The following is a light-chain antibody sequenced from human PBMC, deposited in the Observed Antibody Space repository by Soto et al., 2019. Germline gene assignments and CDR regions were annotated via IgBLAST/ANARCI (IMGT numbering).Light chain of an antibody. J-gene: IGKJ1*01. V-gene: IGKV1-39*01. Sequence: DIRMTQSPSSLSASVGDRVTITCRASQYISTYLNWYQHKPGKAPEILIFAASSLQGGVPSRFSGSGSGTDFTLSINTLQPEDFATYYCQQTYTPLWTFGQGTKVDIK. CDR3: QQTYTPLWT. CDR2: AAS. CDR1: QYISTY.